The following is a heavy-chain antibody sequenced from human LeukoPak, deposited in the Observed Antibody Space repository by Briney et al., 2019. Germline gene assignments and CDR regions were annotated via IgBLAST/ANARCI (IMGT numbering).Heavy chain of an antibody. CDR3: AREREYCSSGSCHYDMDV. V-gene: IGHV4-59*01. CDR2: IYYTGST. D-gene: IGHD2-15*01. CDR1: GDSMKSYY. Sequence: SETLSLTCTVSGDSMKSYYWTWIRQPPGKGLEWIGYIYYTGSTNYNPSLKSRVTISVDTSKNQFSLKLSSVTAADTAVYYCAREREYCSSGSCHYDMDVWSQGTTVTVSS. J-gene: IGHJ6*02.